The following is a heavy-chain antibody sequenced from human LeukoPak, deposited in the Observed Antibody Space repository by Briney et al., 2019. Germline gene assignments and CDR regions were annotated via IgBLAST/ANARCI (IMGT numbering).Heavy chain of an antibody. Sequence: SETLSLTCTVSGGSISSYYWSWIRRPAGKGLEWIGRIYTSGSTNYNPSLKSRVTMSVDTSKNQFSLKLSSVTAADTAVYYCARSITIFGVVIGPYYYYMDVWGKGTTVTVSS. J-gene: IGHJ6*03. CDR2: IYTSGST. V-gene: IGHV4-4*07. CDR3: ARSITIFGVVIGPYYYYMDV. D-gene: IGHD3-3*01. CDR1: GGSISSYY.